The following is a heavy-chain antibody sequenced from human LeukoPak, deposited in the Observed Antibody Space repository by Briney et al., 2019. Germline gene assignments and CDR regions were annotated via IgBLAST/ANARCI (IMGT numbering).Heavy chain of an antibody. Sequence: GSLRLSCAASGFTFSSYAMHWVRQAPGKGLEWVAVISYDGSNKYYADSVKGRFTISRDNSKNTLYLQMNSLRAEDTAVYYCAKVLSLDIWGQGTMVTVSS. V-gene: IGHV3-30-3*01. CDR2: ISYDGSNK. CDR1: GFTFSSYA. CDR3: AKVLSLDI. J-gene: IGHJ3*02.